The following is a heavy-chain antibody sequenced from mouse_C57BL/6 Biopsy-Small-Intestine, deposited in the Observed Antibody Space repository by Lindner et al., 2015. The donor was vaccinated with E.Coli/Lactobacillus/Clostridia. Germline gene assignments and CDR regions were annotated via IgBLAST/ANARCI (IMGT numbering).Heavy chain of an antibody. V-gene: IGHV1-79*01. CDR1: GYTFTNYG. CDR3: ARAGASGDYYYYGMDV. D-gene: IGHD1-1*01. J-gene: IGHJ1*01. CDR2: VSAYNGNR. Sequence: SVKVSCKTSGYTFTNYGVSWVRQAPGQGLEWMGWVSAYNGNRDYAQKLQGRVTMTTDTSTSTAYTELRSLRSDDTAVYYCARAGASGDYYYYGMDVWGQGTTVTVSS.